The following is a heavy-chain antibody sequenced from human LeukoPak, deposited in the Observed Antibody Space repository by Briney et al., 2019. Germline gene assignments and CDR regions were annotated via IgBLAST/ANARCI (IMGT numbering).Heavy chain of an antibody. CDR3: ARASSIVVVPAAIPRAFDI. V-gene: IGHV4-61*02. CDR2: IYTSGST. CDR1: GGSISSGSYY. Sequence: SETLSLTXTVSGGSISSGSYYWSWIRQPAGKGLKWIGRIYTSGSTNYNPSLKSRVTISVDTSKNQFSLKLSSVTAADTAVYYCARASSIVVVPAAIPRAFDIWGQGTMVTVSS. D-gene: IGHD2-2*02. J-gene: IGHJ3*02.